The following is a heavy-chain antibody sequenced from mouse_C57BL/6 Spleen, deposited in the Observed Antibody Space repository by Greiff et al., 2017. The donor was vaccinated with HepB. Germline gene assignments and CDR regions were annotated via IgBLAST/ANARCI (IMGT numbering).Heavy chain of an antibody. Sequence: VQLKESGPGMVKPSQSLSLTCTVTGYSITSGYDWHWIRHFPGNKLEWMGYISYSGSTNYNPSLKSRISITHDTSKNHFFLKLNSVTTEDTATYYCARGDTTSLDYWGQGTTLTVSS. CDR3: ARGDTTSLDY. V-gene: IGHV3-1*01. J-gene: IGHJ2*01. CDR1: GYSITSGYD. D-gene: IGHD1-1*01. CDR2: ISYSGST.